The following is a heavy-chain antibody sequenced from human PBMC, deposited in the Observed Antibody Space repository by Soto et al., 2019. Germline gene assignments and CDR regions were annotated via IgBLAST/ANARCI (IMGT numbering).Heavy chain of an antibody. Sequence: PGGSLRLSCAASGFTFDDYAMHWVRQAPGKGLEWVSGISWNSNSIGYADSVKGRFTISRDNAKKSLYLQMNSLRAEDTAMYYCAKDAATRNYYYGMDVWVQGTTVTVSS. J-gene: IGHJ6*02. CDR1: GFTFDDYA. V-gene: IGHV3-9*01. D-gene: IGHD3-10*01. CDR2: ISWNSNSI. CDR3: AKDAATRNYYYGMDV.